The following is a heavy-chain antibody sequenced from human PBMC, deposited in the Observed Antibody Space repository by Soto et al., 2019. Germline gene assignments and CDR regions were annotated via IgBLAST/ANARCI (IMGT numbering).Heavy chain of an antibody. J-gene: IGHJ4*02. V-gene: IGHV2-70*04. CDR1: GFSLSTSGMR. D-gene: IGHD6-19*01. CDR3: ERMDSSGNFDY. Sequence: ESGPTLVNPTQTLTLTCTCSGFSLSTSGMRVSWIRQPPGKALEWLARIDWDDDKFYSTSLKTRITISKDTSKNQVVLTMTNTDPVDTATYYWERMDSSGNFDYWGQGTLVTVSS. CDR2: IDWDDDK.